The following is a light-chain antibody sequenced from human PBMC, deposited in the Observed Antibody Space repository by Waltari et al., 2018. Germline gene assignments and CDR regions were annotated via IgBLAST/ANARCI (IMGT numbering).Light chain of an antibody. CDR3: QQRSNWPPELT. CDR1: QGVSSY. J-gene: IGKJ4*01. CDR2: DAS. V-gene: IGKV3-11*01. Sequence: EIVLTQSPATLSLSPGESATLSCRASQGVSSYLAWYQQKPGQAPRLLIYDASNRATGIPARFSGSGSGTDFTLTISSLEPEDFAVYYCQQRSNWPPELTFGGGTKVEIK.